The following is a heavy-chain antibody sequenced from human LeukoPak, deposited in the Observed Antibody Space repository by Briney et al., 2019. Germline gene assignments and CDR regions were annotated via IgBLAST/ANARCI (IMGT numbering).Heavy chain of an antibody. CDR2: ISSDGSNA. D-gene: IGHD3-10*01. V-gene: IGHV3-30*18. CDR1: GFAFSSYG. J-gene: IGHJ4*02. CDR3: AKDLSGRKGPFDY. Sequence: GGSLRLSCAASGFAFSSYGMHWVRQAPGKGLEWVAVISSDGSNAYYADSVKGRFTMSRDNSKNTLFVQMNSLRAEDTAVYYCAKDLSGRKGPFDYWGQGTLVTVSS.